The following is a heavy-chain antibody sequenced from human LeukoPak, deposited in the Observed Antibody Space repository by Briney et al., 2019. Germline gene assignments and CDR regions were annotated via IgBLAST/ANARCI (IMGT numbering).Heavy chain of an antibody. D-gene: IGHD6-13*01. CDR3: ARGGAVAGPDWGDAFDI. Sequence: SETLSLTCTVSGYSISSGYYWGWIRQPPGKGLEWIGSIYYSGSTYYNPSLKSRVTISVDTSKNHFSLKLSSVTAADTAVYYCARGGAVAGPDWGDAFDIWGQGTMVTVSS. J-gene: IGHJ3*02. V-gene: IGHV4-38-2*02. CDR1: GYSISSGYY. CDR2: IYYSGST.